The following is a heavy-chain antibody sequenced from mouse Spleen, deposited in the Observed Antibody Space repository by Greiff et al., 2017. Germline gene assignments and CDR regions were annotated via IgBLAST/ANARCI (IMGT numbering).Heavy chain of an antibody. CDR1: GYTFTDYA. D-gene: IGHD1-3*01. V-gene: IGHV1S137*01. CDR3: ARSGNNVLFDFDY. CDR2: ISTYYGDA. Sequence: QVQLQQSGAELVRPGVSVKISCKGSGYTFTDYAMHWVKQSHAKSLEWIGVISTYYGDASYNQKFKGKATMTVDKSSSTAYMELARLTSEDSAIYYCARSGNNVLFDFDYWGQGTTLTVSS. J-gene: IGHJ2*01.